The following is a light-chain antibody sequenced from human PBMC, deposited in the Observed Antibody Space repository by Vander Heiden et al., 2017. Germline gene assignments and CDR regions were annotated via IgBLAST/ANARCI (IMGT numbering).Light chain of an antibody. V-gene: IGLV2-11*01. CDR3: CSYAGSYTWV. Sequence: QSALTQPRPVSGSPGQSVTISCTGTSSDVGGYNYASWHQHHPGKAPKLMIYDVTKRPSGVPDRFSGSKSDNTASLTISGLQAEDEADYYCCSYAGSYTWVFGGGTKLTVL. J-gene: IGLJ3*02. CDR2: DVT. CDR1: SSDVGGYNY.